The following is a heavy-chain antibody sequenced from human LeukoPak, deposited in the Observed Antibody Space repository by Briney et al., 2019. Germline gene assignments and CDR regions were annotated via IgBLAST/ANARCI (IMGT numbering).Heavy chain of an antibody. Sequence: SETLSLTCAVYGGSFSGYYWSWIRQPPGKGLEWIGEINHSGSTNYNPSLKSRVTISVDTSKNQFSLKLSSVTAADTAVYYCARGYCSGGSCRGVYNWFDPWGQGTLVTVSS. D-gene: IGHD2-15*01. CDR1: GGSFSGYY. J-gene: IGHJ5*02. V-gene: IGHV4-34*01. CDR3: ARGYCSGGSCRGVYNWFDP. CDR2: INHSGST.